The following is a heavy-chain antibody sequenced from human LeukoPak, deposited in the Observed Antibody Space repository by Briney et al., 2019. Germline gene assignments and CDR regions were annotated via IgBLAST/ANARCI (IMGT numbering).Heavy chain of an antibody. J-gene: IGHJ4*02. CDR3: ARDGARYCSGGSCYNFDY. CDR2: TYYRSKWYN. V-gene: IGHV6-1*01. D-gene: IGHD2-15*01. Sequence: SQTLSLTCAISGDSVSSNSAAWNWIRQSPSRGLEWLGRTYYRSKWYNDYAVSVKSRITINPDTSRNQFSLQLNSVTPEDTAVYYCARDGARYCSGGSCYNFDYWGQGTPVTVSS. CDR1: GDSVSSNSAA.